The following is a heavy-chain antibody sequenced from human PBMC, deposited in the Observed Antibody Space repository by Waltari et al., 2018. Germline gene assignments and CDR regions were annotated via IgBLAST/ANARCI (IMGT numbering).Heavy chain of an antibody. V-gene: IGHV3-23*01. CDR3: AKPLITMVRGAHSGGMDV. J-gene: IGHJ6*02. D-gene: IGHD3-10*01. Sequence: EVQLLESGGGLVQPGGSLRLSCAASGFTFSSYAMSWVSQAPGKGLEWVSAISGSGGSTYYADSVKGRFTISRDNSKNTLYLQMNSLRAEDTAVYYCAKPLITMVRGAHSGGMDVWGQGTTVTVSS. CDR2: ISGSGGST. CDR1: GFTFSSYA.